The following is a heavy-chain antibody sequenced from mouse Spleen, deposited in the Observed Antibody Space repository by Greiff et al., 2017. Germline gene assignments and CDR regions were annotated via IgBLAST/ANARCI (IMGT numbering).Heavy chain of an antibody. Sequence: EVQLQESGPELVKPGASVKISCKASGYAFTDYNMNWVKQSTGKGLEWIGVINPNYGTTSYNQKFKGKATLTADQSSSTAYMQLNSLTSEDSAVYCCARECYYDGYAMDYWGQGTSVTVSS. D-gene: IGHD1-1*01. CDR3: ARECYYDGYAMDY. CDR2: INPNYGTT. J-gene: IGHJ4*01. CDR1: GYAFTDYN. V-gene: IGHV1-39*01.